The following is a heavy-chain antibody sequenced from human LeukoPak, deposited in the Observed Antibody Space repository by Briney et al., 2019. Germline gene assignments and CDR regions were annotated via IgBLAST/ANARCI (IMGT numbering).Heavy chain of an antibody. D-gene: IGHD2-15*01. Sequence: GGSLRLSCVASGFSISSGYMTWARQAPGKALEWVSLLYSDDSAYYPDSVKGRFTISRDNSKSTLHLQMDTLRTEDTAMYYCARDPWQGSATLHWGQGIMVTVSS. CDR3: ARDPWQGSATLH. J-gene: IGHJ4*02. V-gene: IGHV3-66*02. CDR2: LYSDDSA. CDR1: GFSISSGY.